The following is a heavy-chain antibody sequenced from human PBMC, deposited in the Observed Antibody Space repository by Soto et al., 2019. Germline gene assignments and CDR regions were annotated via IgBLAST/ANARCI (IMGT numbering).Heavy chain of an antibody. CDR2: IYHSGST. CDR1: GGSISSGNW. V-gene: IGHV4-4*02. Sequence: SETLSLTCAVSGGSISSGNWWSWVRQPPGKGLEWIGEIYHSGSTNYNPSLKSRVTISVDKSKNQFSLKLSSVTAADTAVYYCASYWGTTIFGVVSSNDTWDYYGMDVWGQGTTVTVSS. J-gene: IGHJ6*02. D-gene: IGHD3-3*01. CDR3: ASYWGTTIFGVVSSNDTWDYYGMDV.